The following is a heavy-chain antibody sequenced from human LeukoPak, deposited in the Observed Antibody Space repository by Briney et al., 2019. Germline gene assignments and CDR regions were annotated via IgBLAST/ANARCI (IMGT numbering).Heavy chain of an antibody. V-gene: IGHV4-31*11. CDR2: IHYSGST. Sequence: SQTLSLTCAVSGGSMSSGGYYWSWNRQHPGKGLEWIGYIHYSGSTDYNPSLKSRVTISLDTSKNHFSLKVRSVNAADTAVYYCARPYSSGLYYFDYWGQGTLVTVSS. CDR1: GGSMSSGGYY. D-gene: IGHD6-19*01. CDR3: ARPYSSGLYYFDY. J-gene: IGHJ4*02.